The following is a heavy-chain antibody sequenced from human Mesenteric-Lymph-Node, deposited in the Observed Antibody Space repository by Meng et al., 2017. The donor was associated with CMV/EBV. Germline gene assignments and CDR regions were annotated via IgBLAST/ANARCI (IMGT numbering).Heavy chain of an antibody. J-gene: IGHJ3*02. CDR3: AKGATLYCSSTSCYSADAFDI. CDR2: IYSGGST. CDR1: GFTFSDYY. V-gene: IGHV3-53*01. D-gene: IGHD2-2*02. Sequence: GESLKISCAASGFTFSDYYMSWIRQAPGKGLEWVSVIYSGGSTYYADSVKGRFTVSRDNSKNTVYLQMNTLRAEDTAVYYCAKGATLYCSSTSCYSADAFDIWGQGTMVTVS.